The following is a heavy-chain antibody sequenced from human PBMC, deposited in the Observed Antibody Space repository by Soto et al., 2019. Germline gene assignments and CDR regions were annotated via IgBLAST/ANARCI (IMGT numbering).Heavy chain of an antibody. CDR2: ISHDGSNK. Sequence: GSLRLSCAASGSTFSNYALHWVRQAPGKGLEWVAAISHDGSNKYYADSVKGRFTLSRDNSKNTLYVQMNSLRGEDTAVYYCASDYRDNSTCYWGQGTLGTV. CDR1: GSTFSNYA. CDR3: ASDYRDNSTCY. D-gene: IGHD4-17*01. J-gene: IGHJ4*02. V-gene: IGHV3-30-3*01.